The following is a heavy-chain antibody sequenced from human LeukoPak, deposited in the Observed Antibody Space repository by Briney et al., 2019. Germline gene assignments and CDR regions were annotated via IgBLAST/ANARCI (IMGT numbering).Heavy chain of an antibody. CDR3: ARYYSSGWYWFDH. Sequence: SETLSLTCTVSGGSISSGGYYWRWIRQHPGKGLEWLGYIYYSGSTYYNPSLKSRVTISVDTSKNQFSLKLSSVTAADTALYYCARYYSSGWYWFDHWGQGTLVTVSS. CDR1: GGSISSGGYY. D-gene: IGHD6-19*01. V-gene: IGHV4-31*03. J-gene: IGHJ5*02. CDR2: IYYSGST.